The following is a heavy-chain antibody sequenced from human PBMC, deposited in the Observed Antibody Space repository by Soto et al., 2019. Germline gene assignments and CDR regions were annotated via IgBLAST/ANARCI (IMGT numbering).Heavy chain of an antibody. CDR2: INPSGGST. J-gene: IGHJ5*02. CDR3: ARGGYYDSSGYSIFDP. Sequence: RASVKVSCKASGYTFTSYYMHWVRQAPGQGLEWMGIINPSGGSTSYAQKFQGRVTMTRDTSTSTVYMELSSLRSEDTAVYYCARGGYYDSSGYSIFDPWGQGTLVTVSS. D-gene: IGHD3-22*01. CDR1: GYTFTSYY. V-gene: IGHV1-46*01.